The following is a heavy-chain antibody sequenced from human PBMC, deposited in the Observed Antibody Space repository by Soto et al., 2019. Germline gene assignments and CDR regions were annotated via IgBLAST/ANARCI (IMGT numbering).Heavy chain of an antibody. CDR2: ISSSSSYT. Sequence: EVQLVESGGGLVKPGGSLRLSCAASGFTFSSYSMNWVRQAPGKGLEWVSSISSSSSYTNYADSVKGRFTISRDNAKNSLYLQMNSLRAEDTAVYYCARDPRGEPGDIWGQGTMVTVSS. V-gene: IGHV3-21*01. CDR3: ARDPRGEPGDI. CDR1: GFTFSSYS. J-gene: IGHJ3*02.